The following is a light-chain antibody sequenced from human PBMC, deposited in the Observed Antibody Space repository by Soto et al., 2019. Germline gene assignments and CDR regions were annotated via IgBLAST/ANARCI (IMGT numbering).Light chain of an antibody. Sequence: EIVLTQSPGTLSLSPGERATLSCRASQSVSTSLSWYQQKPGQSPRLLIYGASTRATGIPDRFSGSGSGTDFTLTISRLEPEDFVVYYCQQYTSAPETFGQGTKLEIK. CDR1: QSVSTS. J-gene: IGKJ2*01. CDR2: GAS. CDR3: QQYTSAPET. V-gene: IGKV3-20*01.